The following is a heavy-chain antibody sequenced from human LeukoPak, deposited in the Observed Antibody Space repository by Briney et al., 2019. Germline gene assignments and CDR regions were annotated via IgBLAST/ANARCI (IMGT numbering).Heavy chain of an antibody. V-gene: IGHV1-69*05. CDR3: ARTPQHSYYYYNMDV. CDR1: GGTFSTYA. J-gene: IGHJ6*03. Sequence: VASVKVSCKASGGTFSTYAITWVRQAPGQGLEWMGGIIPIFGTANYAQKFQDRVTITTDASTSTVYMELTSLRSEDTAVYYCARTPQHSYYYYNMDVLGKGTTVTVAS. CDR2: IIPIFGTA. D-gene: IGHD5-18*01.